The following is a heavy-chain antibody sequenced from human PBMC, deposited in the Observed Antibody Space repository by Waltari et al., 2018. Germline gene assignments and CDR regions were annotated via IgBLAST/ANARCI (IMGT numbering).Heavy chain of an antibody. CDR2: MSYSGAA. J-gene: IGHJ3*01. D-gene: IGHD5-12*01. Sequence: QLQLQESGPGLVKPSATLSLTCSVSGVSITSSRHYWGWIRQPPGQGLKWIATMSYSGAAYSSPSLKSRVTVSRDTSKNQLSLKLDSVSAADTALYYCATYIGASLGTAAFDVWGQGTMVTVSS. CDR3: ATYIGASLGTAAFDV. V-gene: IGHV4-39*01. CDR1: GVSITSSRHY.